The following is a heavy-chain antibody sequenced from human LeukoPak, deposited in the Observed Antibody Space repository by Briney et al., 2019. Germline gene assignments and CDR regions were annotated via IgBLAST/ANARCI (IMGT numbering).Heavy chain of an antibody. CDR3: ARGIFYGGRNQYIWFDL. V-gene: IGHV4-34*01. Sequence: SETLSLTCTVYGGPFRRLFWSWIRQAPGKAVEWIGEISHSRSSTYNPPLKSRITISVDTSKSQFSLRLTSVTAADTAVYYCARGIFYGGRNQYIWFDLWGQGTLVTASS. CDR1: GGPFRRLF. CDR2: ISHSRSS. D-gene: IGHD4-23*01. J-gene: IGHJ5*02.